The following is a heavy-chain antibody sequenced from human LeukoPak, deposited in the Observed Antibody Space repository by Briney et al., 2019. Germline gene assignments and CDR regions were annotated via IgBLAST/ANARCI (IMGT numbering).Heavy chain of an antibody. Sequence: SETLSLTCTVSGGSISTYYWSWIRQPAGKGLEWIGRIYTSGSTNYNPSLKSRLTMSVDTSKNQFSLKLSSVTAADTAVYYCARRGSSWYTGWFDPWGQGTLVTVSS. CDR2: IYTSGST. D-gene: IGHD6-13*01. CDR1: GGSISTYY. J-gene: IGHJ5*02. V-gene: IGHV4-4*07. CDR3: ARRGSSWYTGWFDP.